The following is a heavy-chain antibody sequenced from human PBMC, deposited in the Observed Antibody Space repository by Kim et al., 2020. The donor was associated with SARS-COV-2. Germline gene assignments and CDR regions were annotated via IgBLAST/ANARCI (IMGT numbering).Heavy chain of an antibody. J-gene: IGHJ6*02. CDR2: IYYSGST. Sequence: SETLSLTCTVSGGSISSSSYYWGWIRQPPGKGLEWIGSIYYSGSTYYNPSLKSRVTISVDTSKNQFSLKLSSVTAADTAVYYCARTKYSSYGMDVWGQGTTVTVSS. V-gene: IGHV4-39*01. CDR3: ARTKYSSYGMDV. CDR1: GGSISSSSYY. D-gene: IGHD6-6*01.